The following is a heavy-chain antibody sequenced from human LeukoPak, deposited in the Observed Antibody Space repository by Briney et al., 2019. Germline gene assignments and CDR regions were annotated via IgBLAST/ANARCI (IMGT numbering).Heavy chain of an antibody. CDR2: IYYSGST. CDR3: ARGGTLSRIDY. J-gene: IGHJ4*02. CDR1: GGSISSYY. D-gene: IGHD1-1*01. Sequence: SETLSLTCTVSGGSISSYYWSWIRQPPGKGLEWIGYIYYSGSTNYNPSLKSRVTISVDTSKNQFSLKLSSVTAADTAVYCCARGGTLSRIDYWGQGTLVTVSS. V-gene: IGHV4-59*01.